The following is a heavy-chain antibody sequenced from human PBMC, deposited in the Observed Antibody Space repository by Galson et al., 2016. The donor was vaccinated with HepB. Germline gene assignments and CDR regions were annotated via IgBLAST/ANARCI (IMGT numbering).Heavy chain of an antibody. CDR1: FDSVSSNSAA. D-gene: IGHD6-19*01. V-gene: IGHV6-1*01. CDR3: ARDIAVAGTNFYYYMDF. Sequence: GSISFDSVSSNSAAWNWIRQSPSRGLEWLGRTYYRSKWYNDYGVSVKSRITINTDTSKNQISLQLNSLTPEETAVYYCARDIAVAGTNFYYYMDFWGKGTTVTVS. J-gene: IGHJ6*03. CDR2: TYYRSKWYN.